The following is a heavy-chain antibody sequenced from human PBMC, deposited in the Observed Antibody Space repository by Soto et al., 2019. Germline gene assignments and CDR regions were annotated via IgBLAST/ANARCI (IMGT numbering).Heavy chain of an antibody. Sequence: GSLRLSCAASGFTFSSYAMSWVRQAPGQGLEWVSALYDVDGTYYADSVKGRFTTSGDSSKTIVYLQMNSLRPDDTAVYYCASWHQREHAYDLWGQGTAVTVSS. V-gene: IGHV3-23*01. D-gene: IGHD1-1*01. CDR2: LYDVDGT. CDR1: GFTFSSYA. J-gene: IGHJ3*01. CDR3: ASWHQREHAYDL.